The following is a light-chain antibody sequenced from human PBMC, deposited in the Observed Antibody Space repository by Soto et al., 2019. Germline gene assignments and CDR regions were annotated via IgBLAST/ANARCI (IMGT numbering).Light chain of an antibody. CDR3: ASWDDSLNGPV. Sequence: QSALTQPASVSGSPGQSITISCTGTSSDVGGYNYVSWYQQHPGKAPKLMIYEVINRPSGVSNRFSGSKSGNTASLTISGLQAEDEADYYCASWDDSLNGPVFGGGTKVTVL. J-gene: IGLJ3*02. V-gene: IGLV2-14*01. CDR1: SSDVGGYNY. CDR2: EVI.